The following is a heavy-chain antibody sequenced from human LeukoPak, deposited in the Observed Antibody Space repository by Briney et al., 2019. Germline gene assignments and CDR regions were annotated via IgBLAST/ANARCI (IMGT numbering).Heavy chain of an antibody. J-gene: IGHJ4*02. CDR2: IRYDGSNK. CDR3: AKGVAVAGDLDY. Sequence: GGSLRLSCAASGFTFSSYGMHWVRQAPGKGLEWVAFIRYDGSNKYYADSVKGRFTISRDNSKNTLYLQMNSLGAEDTAVYYCAKGVAVAGDLDYWGQGTLVTVSS. V-gene: IGHV3-30*02. CDR1: GFTFSSYG. D-gene: IGHD6-19*01.